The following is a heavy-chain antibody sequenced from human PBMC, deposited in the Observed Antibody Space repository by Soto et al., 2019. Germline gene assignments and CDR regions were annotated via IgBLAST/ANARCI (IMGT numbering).Heavy chain of an antibody. CDR2: IYYGGST. D-gene: IGHD2-2*01. V-gene: IGHV4-39*01. CDR3: ARRGSASWRTWFAS. CDR1: GGSITSTVDY. Sequence: SETLSLTCSVSGGSITSTVDYWGWIRQSPGKGLEWIGNIYYGGSTFYNPSLKSRVIISVDTSKSQFSLTLRSVTAADTAVYYCARRGSASWRTWFASWGHGPLVTAS. J-gene: IGHJ5*01.